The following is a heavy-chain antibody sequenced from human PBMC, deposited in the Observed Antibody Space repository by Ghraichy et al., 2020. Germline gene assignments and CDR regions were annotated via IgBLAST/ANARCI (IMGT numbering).Heavy chain of an antibody. D-gene: IGHD6-19*01. CDR2: IDWDDRK. J-gene: IGHJ4*02. Sequence: SGPTLVKPTQTLTLTCTFSVFSLSTRDMRVSWIRQPPGKALEWLARIDWDDRKFYNTSLRTGLTISKDTSKNQVVLTMTNMDPVDTATYFCARLYSTGWYDYWGQGIPVTVSS. V-gene: IGHV2-70*04. CDR1: VFSLSTRDMR. CDR3: ARLYSTGWYDY.